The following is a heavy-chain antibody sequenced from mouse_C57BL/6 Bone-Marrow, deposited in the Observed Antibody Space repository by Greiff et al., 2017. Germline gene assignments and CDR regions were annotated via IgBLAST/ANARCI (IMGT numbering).Heavy chain of an antibody. V-gene: IGHV1-64*01. D-gene: IGHD1-1*01. Sequence: VQLQQPGAELVKPGASVKLSCKASGYTFTSYWMHWVKQRPGQGLEWIGMIHPNSGSTNYNEKFKSKATLTVDKSSSTAYMQLISLTSEDSAVYYCARRITTVVARYFDVWGTGTTVTVSS. J-gene: IGHJ1*03. CDR3: ARRITTVVARYFDV. CDR2: IHPNSGST. CDR1: GYTFTSYW.